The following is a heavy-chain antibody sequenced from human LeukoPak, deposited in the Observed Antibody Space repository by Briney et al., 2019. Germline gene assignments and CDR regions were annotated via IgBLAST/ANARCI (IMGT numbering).Heavy chain of an antibody. CDR2: IYTSGST. Sequence: SETLSLTCTVSGYSISSTYYWSWIRQPAGKGLEWIGRIYTSGSTNYNPSLKSRVTISVDTSKNQFSLKLSSVTAADTAVYYCARVRGSYYSFFDYWGQGTLVTVSS. CDR3: ARVRGSYYSFFDY. D-gene: IGHD1-26*01. V-gene: IGHV4-61*02. J-gene: IGHJ4*02. CDR1: GYSISSTYY.